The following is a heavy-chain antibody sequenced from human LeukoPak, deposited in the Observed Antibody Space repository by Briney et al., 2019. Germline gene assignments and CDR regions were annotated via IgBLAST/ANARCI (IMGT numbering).Heavy chain of an antibody. CDR1: GYTFTSYA. Sequence: GASVKVSCKASGYTFTSYAMNWVRQAPGQGLEWMGWINTNTGNPTYAQGFTGRFVFSLDTSVSTAYLQISSLKAEDTAVYYCARVHPSPTYGSGSWVYYFDYWGQGTLVTVSS. CDR2: INTNTGNP. J-gene: IGHJ4*02. CDR3: ARVHPSPTYGSGSWVYYFDY. V-gene: IGHV7-4-1*02. D-gene: IGHD3-10*01.